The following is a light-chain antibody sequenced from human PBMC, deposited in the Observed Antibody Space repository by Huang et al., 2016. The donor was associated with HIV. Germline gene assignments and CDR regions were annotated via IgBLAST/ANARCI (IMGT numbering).Light chain of an antibody. CDR3: QQYGSSLST. V-gene: IGKV3-20*01. Sequence: EIVLTQSTGTLSLSPGERATLSCRTSQSVSRSYLGWYQQKSGQAPRLLIFGAASRATGIPDRFSGSGSGTDFTLTISRLEPEDFAVYYCQQYGSSLSTFGQGTKVEVK. CDR1: QSVSRSY. CDR2: GAA. J-gene: IGKJ2*01.